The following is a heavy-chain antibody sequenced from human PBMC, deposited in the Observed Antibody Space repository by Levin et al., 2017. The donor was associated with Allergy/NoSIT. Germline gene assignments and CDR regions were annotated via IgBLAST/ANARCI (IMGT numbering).Heavy chain of an antibody. J-gene: IGHJ6*02. Sequence: GESLKISCAASGFTFNNYYMSWIRQSPEKGLEWVSHITPSGSALYYADSVRDRFTVSRDNAKNSLYLQMNSLRAEDTGVYYCAKDTAWGGMDVWGQGTTVTVSS. CDR3: AKDTAWGGMDV. CDR2: ITPSGSAL. V-gene: IGHV3-11*01. D-gene: IGHD5-18*01. CDR1: GFTFNNYY.